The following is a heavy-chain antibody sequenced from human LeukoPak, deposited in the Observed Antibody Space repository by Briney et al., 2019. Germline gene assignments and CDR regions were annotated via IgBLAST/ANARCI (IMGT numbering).Heavy chain of an antibody. Sequence: GGSLRLSCAAAGFTFSDYGMHWVRQAPGKGLEWVAFIRYDGSNKYYADSVKGRFIISRDNSKNTLYLQMNSLRPEHTAVYFCANLDSSGYSTFDYWGQGTLVTVSS. D-gene: IGHD3-22*01. CDR3: ANLDSSGYSTFDY. CDR2: IRYDGSNK. J-gene: IGHJ4*02. V-gene: IGHV3-30*02. CDR1: GFTFSDYG.